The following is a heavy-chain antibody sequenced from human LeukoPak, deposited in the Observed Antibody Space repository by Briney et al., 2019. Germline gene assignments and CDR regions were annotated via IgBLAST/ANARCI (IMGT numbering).Heavy chain of an antibody. J-gene: IGHJ4*02. CDR1: GYTFTSYG. Sequence: GASVKDSCKASGYTFTSYGISWVRQAPGQGLEWMGWITAYNDNTNYAQKLQGRVTMTTDTSTSTAYMELRSLRSDDTAVYYCARALLWFGEPSHIDYWGQGTLVTASS. CDR3: ARALLWFGEPSHIDY. D-gene: IGHD3-10*01. V-gene: IGHV1-18*01. CDR2: ITAYNDNT.